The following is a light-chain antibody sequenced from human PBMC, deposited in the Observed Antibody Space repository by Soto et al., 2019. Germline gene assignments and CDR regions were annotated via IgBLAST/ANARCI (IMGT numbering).Light chain of an antibody. CDR1: QSVRTN. V-gene: IGKV3-15*01. CDR3: QQYNNWPRT. J-gene: IGKJ1*01. Sequence: EIVMTQSPATLSVSPGERATLSCRASQSVRTNLAWYQQKPGQAPRLLIYGASTRATGIPARFSGGGSGTEFTLTISSLQSEDFAVYYCQQYNNWPRTCGQGTKVEIK. CDR2: GAS.